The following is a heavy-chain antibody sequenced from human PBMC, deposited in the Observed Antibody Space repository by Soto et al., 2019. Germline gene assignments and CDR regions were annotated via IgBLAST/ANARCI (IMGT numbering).Heavy chain of an antibody. CDR2: IIPIFGTA. D-gene: IGHD2-15*01. J-gene: IGHJ5*02. V-gene: IGHV1-69*01. Sequence: QVQLVQSGAEVKKPGSSVKVSCKASGGTFSSYAISWVRQAPGQGLEWMGGIIPIFGTANYAQKFQGRVTINADESTSTAYMELSSLRSEDTAVYYCARDGAYCSGGSCYSGPPWFDPWGQGTLVTVSS. CDR1: GGTFSSYA. CDR3: ARDGAYCSGGSCYSGPPWFDP.